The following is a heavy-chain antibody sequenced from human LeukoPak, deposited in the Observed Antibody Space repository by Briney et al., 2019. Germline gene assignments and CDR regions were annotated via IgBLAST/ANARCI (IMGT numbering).Heavy chain of an antibody. CDR2: ISSSSSYL. D-gene: IGHD1-26*01. V-gene: IGHV3-21*01. CDR1: GFTFSSYS. Sequence: GGSLRLSCAASGFTFSSYSMNWVGQAPGKGLDWVSSISSSSSYLYYADSVKGRFTISRDNAKNSLYLQMNSLRAEDTAVYYCASGGSYRSPFDYWGQGTLVTVSS. CDR3: ASGGSYRSPFDY. J-gene: IGHJ4*02.